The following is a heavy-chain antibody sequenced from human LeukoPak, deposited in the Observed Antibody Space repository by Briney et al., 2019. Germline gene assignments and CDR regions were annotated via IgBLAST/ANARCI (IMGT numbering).Heavy chain of an antibody. Sequence: PGGSLRLSCAASGFTFSYYSFNWVRQAPGKGLEWIAYISISNNSIYYADSVKGRFTISRDNAKNSLYLQMNSLRVEDTAVYYCARETIYSDKVIDHRGQGTPVTVSS. J-gene: IGHJ4*02. CDR3: ARETIYSDKVIDH. V-gene: IGHV3-48*01. CDR1: GFTFSYYS. D-gene: IGHD4-17*01. CDR2: ISISNNSI.